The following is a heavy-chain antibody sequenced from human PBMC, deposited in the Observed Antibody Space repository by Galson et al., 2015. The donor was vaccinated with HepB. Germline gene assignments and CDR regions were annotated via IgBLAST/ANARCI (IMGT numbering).Heavy chain of an antibody. Sequence: SLRLSCAASGFTFSNAWMSWVRQAPGKGLEWVGRIKSKTDGGTTDYAAPVKGRFTISRDDSKNTLYLQMNSLKTEDTAVYYCTTHPFYSSGWTYWGQGTLVTVSS. J-gene: IGHJ4*02. CDR1: GFTFSNAW. CDR3: TTHPFYSSGWTY. CDR2: IKSKTDGGTT. D-gene: IGHD6-19*01. V-gene: IGHV3-15*01.